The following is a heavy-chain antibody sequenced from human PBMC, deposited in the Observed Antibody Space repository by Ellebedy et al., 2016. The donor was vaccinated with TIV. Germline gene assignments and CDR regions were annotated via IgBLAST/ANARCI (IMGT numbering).Heavy chain of an antibody. J-gene: IGHJ4*02. D-gene: IGHD2-21*02. V-gene: IGHV3-48*03. Sequence: GESLKISCAASGFTFSSYEMNWVRQAPGKGLEWVSYISGPGGTIYYADSVKGRFTISRDNAKSSLYLQMNSLRAEDTAVYYCAGDPQPCSGGDCFRGLGEYWGQGTLVTVSS. CDR3: AGDPQPCSGGDCFRGLGEY. CDR1: GFTFSSYE. CDR2: ISGPGGTI.